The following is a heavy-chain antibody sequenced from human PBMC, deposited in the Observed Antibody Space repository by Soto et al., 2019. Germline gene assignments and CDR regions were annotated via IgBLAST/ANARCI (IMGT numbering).Heavy chain of an antibody. CDR2: ISYDGSNK. Sequence: QVQLVESGGGVVQPGRSLRLSCAASGFTFSSYGMHWVRQAPGKGLEWVAVISYDGSNKYYADYVKGRFTISRDNSKNTLYLQMNSLRAEDTAVYYCAKDPATVTTQEHYFDYWGQGTLVTVSS. CDR3: AKDPATVTTQEHYFDY. V-gene: IGHV3-30*18. J-gene: IGHJ4*02. CDR1: GFTFSSYG. D-gene: IGHD4-17*01.